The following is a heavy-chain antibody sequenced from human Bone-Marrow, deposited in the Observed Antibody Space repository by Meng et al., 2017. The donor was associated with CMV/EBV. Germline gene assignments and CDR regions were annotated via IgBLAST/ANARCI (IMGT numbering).Heavy chain of an antibody. CDR2: INHSGST. V-gene: IGHV4-34*01. CDR3: ARRGSIAARRNWFDP. CDR1: GGSFSGYY. D-gene: IGHD6-6*01. Sequence: SETLSLTCAVYGGSFSGYYWSWIRQPPGKGLEWIGEINHSGSTNYNPSLKSRVTISVDTSKNQFSLKLSSVTAADTAVYYCARRGSIAARRNWFDPWGQGTRVTVSS. J-gene: IGHJ5*02.